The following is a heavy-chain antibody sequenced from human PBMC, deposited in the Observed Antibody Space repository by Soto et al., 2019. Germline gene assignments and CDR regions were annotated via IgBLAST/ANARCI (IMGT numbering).Heavy chain of an antibody. J-gene: IGHJ4*02. CDR3: AGGRGYGDLYYFDY. D-gene: IGHD4-17*01. CDR1: GGSVSSGSYY. Sequence: SETLSLTCTVSGGSVSSGSYYWSWIRQPPGKGLEWIGYIYYSGSTNYNPSLKSRVTISVDTSKNQFSLKLSSVTAADTAVYYCAGGRGYGDLYYFDYWGQGTLVTVSS. CDR2: IYYSGST. V-gene: IGHV4-61*01.